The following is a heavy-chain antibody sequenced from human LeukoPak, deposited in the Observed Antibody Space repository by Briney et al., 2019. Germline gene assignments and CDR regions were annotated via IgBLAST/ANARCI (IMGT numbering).Heavy chain of an antibody. CDR3: TTGPFDY. Sequence: GGSLRLSCAASGFTFNNAWMNWVRQAPGKGLEWVGHIKSKSDGGTPAHAAPVKGRFTISRDDSKNTLYLQINSLKTEDTAMYFCTTGPFDYWGQGALVTVSS. V-gene: IGHV3-15*07. CDR2: IKSKSDGGTP. J-gene: IGHJ4*02. CDR1: GFTFNNAW.